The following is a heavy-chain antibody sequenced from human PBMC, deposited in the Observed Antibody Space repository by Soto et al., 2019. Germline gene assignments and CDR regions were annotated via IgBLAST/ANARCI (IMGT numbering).Heavy chain of an antibody. CDR3: ARGGDANHYHGMDV. CDR1: GYTFNSYG. Sequence: QVQLVQSGGEVKKPGASVKLPCTASGYTFNSYGISWVRQAPGQGLEWMGWISAYNGKTNYAQNVQGRVTMTTDTSTRTAYMDLRSLRSDDTALFYCARGGDANHYHGMDVWGQGTTVTVSS. J-gene: IGHJ6*02. D-gene: IGHD5-12*01. CDR2: ISAYNGKT. V-gene: IGHV1-18*01.